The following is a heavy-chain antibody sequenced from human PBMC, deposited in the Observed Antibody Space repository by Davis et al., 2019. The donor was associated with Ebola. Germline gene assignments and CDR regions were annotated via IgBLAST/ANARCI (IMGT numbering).Heavy chain of an antibody. CDR3: ARENYRRLDY. Sequence: GESLKISCVASGFTFSSYGMHWVRQAPGKGLEWVAVIWFDGSQTYYADSVKGRFTVSRDNSNNTLYVQMNSLRAEDAAVYYCARENYRRLDYWGQGTLVTVSS. J-gene: IGHJ4*02. CDR1: GFTFSSYG. CDR2: IWFDGSQT. D-gene: IGHD3-16*02. V-gene: IGHV3-33*08.